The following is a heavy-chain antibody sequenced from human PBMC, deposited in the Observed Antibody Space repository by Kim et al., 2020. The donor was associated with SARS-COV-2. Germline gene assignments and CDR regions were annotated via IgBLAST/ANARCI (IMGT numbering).Heavy chain of an antibody. J-gene: IGHJ4*02. CDR1: GGSISSSSYY. CDR2: IYYSGST. CDR3: ARRVPDDSGWYKGVNFDY. Sequence: SETLSLTCTVSGGSISSSSYYWGWIRQPPGKGLEWIGSIYYSGSTYYNPSLKSRVTISVDTSKNQFSLKLSSVTAADTAVYYCARRVPDDSGWYKGVNFDYWGQGTLVTVSS. D-gene: IGHD6-19*01. V-gene: IGHV4-39*01.